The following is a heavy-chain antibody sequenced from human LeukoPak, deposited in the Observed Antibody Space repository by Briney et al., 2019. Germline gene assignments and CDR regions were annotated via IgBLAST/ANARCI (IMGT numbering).Heavy chain of an antibody. J-gene: IGHJ6*03. CDR3: ARGIRAARSRRDYYYMDV. V-gene: IGHV4-34*01. CDR2: INHSGST. Sequence: SETLPLTCAVYGGSFSGYYWSWIRQPPGKGLEWIGEINHSGSTNYNPSLKSRVTISVDTSKNQFSLKLSSVTAADTAVYYCARGIRAARSRRDYYYMDVWGKGTTVTVSS. CDR1: GGSFSGYY. D-gene: IGHD6-6*01.